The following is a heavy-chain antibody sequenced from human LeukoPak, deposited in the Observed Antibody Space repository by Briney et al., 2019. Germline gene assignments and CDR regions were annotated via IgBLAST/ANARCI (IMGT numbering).Heavy chain of an antibody. Sequence: GASVTVSCKASGYTFTSYGISWARQAPGQGLEWMGWISAYNGNTNYAQKLQGRVTMTTDTSTSTAYMELRSLRSDDTAVYYCAGALSPYYYYYMDVWGKGTTVTVSS. CDR1: GYTFTSYG. CDR2: ISAYNGNT. J-gene: IGHJ6*03. V-gene: IGHV1-18*01. D-gene: IGHD3-16*02. CDR3: AGALSPYYYYYMDV.